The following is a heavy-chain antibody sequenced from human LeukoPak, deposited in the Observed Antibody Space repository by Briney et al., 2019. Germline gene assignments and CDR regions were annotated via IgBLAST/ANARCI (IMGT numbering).Heavy chain of an antibody. J-gene: IGHJ3*02. CDR3: ARAYNWNYVDAFDI. CDR2: IYYSGST. D-gene: IGHD1-7*01. CDR1: GGSISSYS. Sequence: SETLSLTCTVSGGSISSYSWSWIRQPPGKGLEWIGYIYYSGSTNYDPSLKSRVTISVDRSKNQFSLKLSSVTAADTAVYYCARAYNWNYVDAFDIWGQGTMVTVSS. V-gene: IGHV4-59*12.